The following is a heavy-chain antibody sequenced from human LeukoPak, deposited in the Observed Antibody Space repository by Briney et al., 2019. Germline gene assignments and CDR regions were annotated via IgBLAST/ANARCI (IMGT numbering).Heavy chain of an antibody. CDR1: GFTFSSYA. V-gene: IGHV3-23*01. Sequence: GGSLRLSCAAFGFTFSSYAMSWVRQAPGKGLEWVSTITDSGGTTFYADSVKGRFTISRDNSKNTLYLQMNSLRAEDTAVYYCATHGDYDFWSGSDVWGQGTTVTVSS. D-gene: IGHD3-3*01. J-gene: IGHJ6*02. CDR3: ATHGDYDFWSGSDV. CDR2: ITDSGGTT.